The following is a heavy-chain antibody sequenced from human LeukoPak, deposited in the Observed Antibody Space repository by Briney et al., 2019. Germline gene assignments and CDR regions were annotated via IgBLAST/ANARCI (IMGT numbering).Heavy chain of an antibody. CDR1: GFTFSSYW. J-gene: IGHJ3*02. V-gene: IGHV3-74*01. CDR2: INTDGSST. Sequence: GGSLRLSCAASGFTFSSYWMHWVRQAPGKGLVWVSRINTDGSSTSYADSVKGRFTISRDNAKNTLYLQMNSLRAEDTAAYYCATSMVFDAFDIWGQGTMVTVSS. D-gene: IGHD2-8*01. CDR3: ATSMVFDAFDI.